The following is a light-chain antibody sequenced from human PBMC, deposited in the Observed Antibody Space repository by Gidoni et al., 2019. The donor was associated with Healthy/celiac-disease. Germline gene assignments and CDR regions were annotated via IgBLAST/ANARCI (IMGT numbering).Light chain of an antibody. V-gene: IGKV2-30*02. J-gene: IGKJ1*01. CDR3: MQGTNWPRT. Sequence: DVVMTQSPLSLPVTLGQPASISCRSSQSLVHSDGNTYLNWFQQRPGQSPRRLIYKFSNRDSGVPDRVSGSGSGTDFTLKISRVEAEDVGVYYCMQGTNWPRTFGQGTKVEIK. CDR2: KFS. CDR1: QSLVHSDGNTY.